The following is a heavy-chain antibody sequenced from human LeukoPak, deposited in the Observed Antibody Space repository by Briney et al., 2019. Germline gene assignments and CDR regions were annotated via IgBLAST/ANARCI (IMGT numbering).Heavy chain of an antibody. Sequence: ASVKVSCKLSGYTGIELSMHWVRQVPGKGLEWMGGFDPEDGETEYAQKFQGRVTMTEDTSTDTAYMELSRLTSEDTAVYYCATHTISGVVTYASLIWGRGTLVTVSS. J-gene: IGHJ3*02. V-gene: IGHV1-24*01. CDR2: FDPEDGET. CDR3: ATHTISGVVTYASLI. CDR1: GYTGIELS. D-gene: IGHD3-3*01.